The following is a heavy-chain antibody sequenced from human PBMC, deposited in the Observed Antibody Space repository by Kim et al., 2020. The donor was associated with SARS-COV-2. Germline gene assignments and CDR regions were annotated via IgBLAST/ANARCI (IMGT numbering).Heavy chain of an antibody. Sequence: GGSLRLSCAASGFTFSNSWMSWVRQAPGKGLEWVGGIKSKTDGGSKEYSVPGQGRFSISRDDSKNTLHLQMNSLKTEDISEYYCTISQYCSGGSCYCFD. V-gene: IGHV3-15*01. CDR1: GFTFSNSW. CDR2: IKSKTDGGSK. D-gene: IGHD2-15*01. CDR3: TISQYCSGGSCYCFD. J-gene: IGHJ4*01.